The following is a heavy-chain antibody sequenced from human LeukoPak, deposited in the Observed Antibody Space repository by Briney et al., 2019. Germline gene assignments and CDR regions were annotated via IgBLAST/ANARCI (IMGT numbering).Heavy chain of an antibody. CDR1: AGSISSGDYY. CDR3: ARAGYDSGNDYYLDY. V-gene: IGHV4-31*03. D-gene: IGHD5-12*01. J-gene: IGHJ4*02. Sequence: SETLSLTCTVSAGSISSGDYYWSWIRQHPGKGLERNGNIYYSGSTYYIPSLKSRVTISVDRSKSQFSMKLSSVTAADTAVYYCARAGYDSGNDYYLDYWGQGTLVTVSS. CDR2: IYYSGST.